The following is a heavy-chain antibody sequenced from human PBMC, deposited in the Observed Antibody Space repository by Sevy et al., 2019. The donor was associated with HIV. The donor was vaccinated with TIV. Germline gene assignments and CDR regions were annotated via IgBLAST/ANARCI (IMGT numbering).Heavy chain of an antibody. Sequence: ASVKVSCKVSGYTLTQLSMHWVRQAPGKGLEWMGSFDPEDGETLYAQNFKGRVTMTEDTSTDTAYMALSSLRSEDTAIYYCATTKDYYDSSGSPFDYWGQGTLATVSS. CDR2: FDPEDGET. D-gene: IGHD3-22*01. CDR1: GYTLTQLS. V-gene: IGHV1-24*01. J-gene: IGHJ4*02. CDR3: ATTKDYYDSSGSPFDY.